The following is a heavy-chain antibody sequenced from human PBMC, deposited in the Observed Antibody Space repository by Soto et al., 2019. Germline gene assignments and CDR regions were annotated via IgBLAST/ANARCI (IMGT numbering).Heavy chain of an antibody. CDR3: TTEGSGSHYDY. J-gene: IGHJ4*02. D-gene: IGHD1-26*01. CDR2: ISYDGTKT. V-gene: IGHV3-30*03. CDR1: GFTFSIYA. Sequence: PGGSLRLSCAASGFTFSIYAMHWVRQAPGTGLEWVAVISYDGTKTYYADSVKGRFTISRDDSKNTLYLQMNSLKTEDTAVYYCTTEGSGSHYDYWGQGTLVTVSS.